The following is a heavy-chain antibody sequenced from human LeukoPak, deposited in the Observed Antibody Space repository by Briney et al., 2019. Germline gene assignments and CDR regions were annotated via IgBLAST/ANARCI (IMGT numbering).Heavy chain of an antibody. Sequence: SETLSLTCTVSGGSISSSSYYWGWIRQPPGKGLEWIGSIYYSGSTYYNPSLKSRVTISVDTSKNQFSLKLSSVTAADTAVYYCANGKVVPAAIRSSSAYYFDYWGQGTLVTVSS. J-gene: IGHJ4*02. V-gene: IGHV4-39*07. CDR2: IYYSGST. CDR1: GGSISSSSYY. CDR3: ANGKVVPAAIRSSSAYYFDY. D-gene: IGHD2-2*01.